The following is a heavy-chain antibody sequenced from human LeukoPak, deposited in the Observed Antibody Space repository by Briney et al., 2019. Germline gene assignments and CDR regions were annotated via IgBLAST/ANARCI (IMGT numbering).Heavy chain of an antibody. D-gene: IGHD2-2*02. CDR3: AKLIVPAAIGYFDY. CDR1: GFTFSHYS. V-gene: IGHV3-64*01. J-gene: IGHJ4*02. CDR2: INSNGDDT. Sequence: GGSLRLSCAASGFTFSHYSMHWVRQAPGKGLEYVSAINSNGDDTYYVNSVKGRFTISRDNSKNTLYLQMNSLRAEDTAVYYCAKLIVPAAIGYFDYWGQGTLVTVSS.